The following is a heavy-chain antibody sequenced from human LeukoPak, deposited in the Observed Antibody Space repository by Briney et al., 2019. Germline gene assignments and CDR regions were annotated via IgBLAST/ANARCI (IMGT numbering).Heavy chain of an antibody. CDR3: ARNRWIVGALGY. CDR2: IGGSGDST. V-gene: IGHV3-23*01. D-gene: IGHD1-26*01. J-gene: IGHJ4*02. CDR1: GFTLRNYA. Sequence: GGSLRLSCAASGFTLRNYAMSWVRQAPGKGLEWVSGIGGSGDSTDYADSVKGRFTISRDNSKNTLYLQMNSLRAEDTAVYYCARNRWIVGALGYWGQGTLVTVSS.